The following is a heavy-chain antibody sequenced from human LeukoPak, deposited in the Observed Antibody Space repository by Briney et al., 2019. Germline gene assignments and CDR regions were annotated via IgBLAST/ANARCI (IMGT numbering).Heavy chain of an antibody. CDR2: INHSGSA. CDR3: ARVIRDGYTLYYFDY. CDR1: GGSISSGGYY. D-gene: IGHD5-24*01. V-gene: IGHV4-31*03. Sequence: PSQTLSLTCTVSGGSISSGGYYWSWIRQPPGKGLEWIGEINHSGSANYNPFLKSRVTISVDTSKNQFSLKLSSVTAADTAVYYCARVIRDGYTLYYFDYWGQGTLVTVSS. J-gene: IGHJ4*02.